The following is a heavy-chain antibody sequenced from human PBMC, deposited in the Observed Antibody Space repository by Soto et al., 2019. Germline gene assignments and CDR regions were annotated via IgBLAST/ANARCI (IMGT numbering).Heavy chain of an antibody. Sequence: EVQQLESGGGLVQPGGSLRLSCAASGFTFSSYAMSWVRQAPGKGLESVSAISGSGGSTYYADSVKGRFTISRDNSKNTLYLQMNSLRAEDTAAYYCAKASPPFGDYAVSMFDYWGQGTLVTVSS. CDR1: GFTFSSYA. J-gene: IGHJ4*02. D-gene: IGHD4-17*01. CDR2: ISGSGGST. V-gene: IGHV3-23*01. CDR3: AKASPPFGDYAVSMFDY.